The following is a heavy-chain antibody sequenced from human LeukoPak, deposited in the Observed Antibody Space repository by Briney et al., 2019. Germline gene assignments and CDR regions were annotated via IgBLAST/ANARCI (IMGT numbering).Heavy chain of an antibody. D-gene: IGHD1-26*01. V-gene: IGHV3-21*01. Sequence: GGSLRLSCAASGFSFSTYAISWVRQAPGKGLEWVSCISTTSSYIFYADSVRGRFTISRDNAKNSVYLQMDSLRAEDTAVYYCARGGIITSYSFEIWGQGTMVTVSS. CDR1: GFSFSTYA. CDR3: ARGGIITSYSFEI. J-gene: IGHJ3*02. CDR2: ISTTSSYI.